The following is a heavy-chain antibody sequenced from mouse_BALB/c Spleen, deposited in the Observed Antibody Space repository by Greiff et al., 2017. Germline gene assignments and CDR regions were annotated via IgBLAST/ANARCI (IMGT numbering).Heavy chain of an antibody. Sequence: VKVVESGPGLVAPSQSLSITCTVSGFSLTSYGVHWVRQPPGKGLEWLGVIWAGGSTNYNSALMSRLSISKDNSKSQVFLKMNSLQTDDTAMYYCARSYGNSPYYAMDYWGQGTSVTVSS. J-gene: IGHJ4*01. V-gene: IGHV2-9*02. CDR1: GFSLTSYG. CDR2: IWAGGST. CDR3: ARSYGNSPYYAMDY. D-gene: IGHD2-1*01.